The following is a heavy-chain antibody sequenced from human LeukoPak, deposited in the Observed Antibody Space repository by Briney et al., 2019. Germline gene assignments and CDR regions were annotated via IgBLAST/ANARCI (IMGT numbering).Heavy chain of an antibody. J-gene: IGHJ4*02. CDR1: GFTFSSYS. CDR3: AREGDGYNSPFDY. CDR2: ISSSSSYI. Sequence: GGSLRLSCAASGFTFSSYSMNWVRQAPGKGLEWVSSISSSSSYIYYADSVKGRFTIPRDNAKNSLYLQMNSLRAEDTAVYYCAREGDGYNSPFDYWGQGTLVTVS. V-gene: IGHV3-21*01. D-gene: IGHD5-24*01.